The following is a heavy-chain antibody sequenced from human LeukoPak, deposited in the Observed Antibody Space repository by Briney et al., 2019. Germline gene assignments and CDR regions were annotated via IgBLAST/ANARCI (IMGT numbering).Heavy chain of an antibody. Sequence: ASVKVSCKASGYTFTSYDINRVRQATGQGLEWMGWINPNSGNTGYAQKFQGRVTMTSNTSITTAYMELSSLRSEDTAVYYCARGLRRSSGPAAICCYYYGMDVWGQGTTVTLSS. CDR3: ARGLRRSSGPAAICCYYYGMDV. CDR1: GYTFTSYD. D-gene: IGHD2-2*01. V-gene: IGHV1-8*01. J-gene: IGHJ6*02. CDR2: INPNSGNT.